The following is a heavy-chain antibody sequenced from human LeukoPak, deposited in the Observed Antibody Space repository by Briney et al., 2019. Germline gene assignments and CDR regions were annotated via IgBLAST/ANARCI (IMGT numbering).Heavy chain of an antibody. D-gene: IGHD3-10*02. Sequence: PGWSLRLSCAASGFTLSSYEMNWVGQAPGKGLEGVSYISSSGRTIYYPDSLKGRFTISRDNAKNSLHLQMNSLRAEDTAVYYCAELGITLIGGVWGKGTTVTISS. CDR2: ISSSGRTI. CDR3: AELGITLIGGV. CDR1: GFTLSSYE. J-gene: IGHJ6*04. V-gene: IGHV3-48*03.